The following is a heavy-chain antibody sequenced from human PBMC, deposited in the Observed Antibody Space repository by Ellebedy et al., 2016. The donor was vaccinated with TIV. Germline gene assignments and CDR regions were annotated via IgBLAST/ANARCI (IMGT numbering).Heavy chain of an antibody. CDR2: IWYDGSNK. Sequence: GESLKISCAASGFTFSSYGMHWVRQAPGKGLEWVAVIWYDGSNKYYADSVKGRFTISRDNAKNSLYLQMNSLRDEDTAVYYCAREDGDYLYGMDVWGQGTTVTVSS. V-gene: IGHV3-33*08. CDR3: AREDGDYLYGMDV. J-gene: IGHJ6*02. CDR1: GFTFSSYG. D-gene: IGHD4-17*01.